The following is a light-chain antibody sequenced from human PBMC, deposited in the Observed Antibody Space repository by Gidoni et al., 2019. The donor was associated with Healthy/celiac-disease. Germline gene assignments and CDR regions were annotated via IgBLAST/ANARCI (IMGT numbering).Light chain of an antibody. CDR1: SSDVGGYNY. V-gene: IGLV2-11*01. CDR3: CSYAGSYTWV. CDR2: DVS. Sequence: QSALTQPRAVSGSRGQSVTISCTGTSSDVGGYNYFSCYQQHPGKAPKLMIYDVSKRPPGVPDRFSGSKSGNTASLTISGLQAEDEADYYCCSYAGSYTWVFGGGTKLTVL. J-gene: IGLJ3*02.